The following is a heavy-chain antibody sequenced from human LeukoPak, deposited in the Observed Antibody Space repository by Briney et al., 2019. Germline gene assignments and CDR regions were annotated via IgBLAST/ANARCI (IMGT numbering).Heavy chain of an antibody. Sequence: GGSLRLSCAASGFTVSSNYMSWVRQAPGKWLEWVSVIYSGGSTYYADSVKGRFTISRDNSKNTLYLQMNSLRAEDTAVYYCARGITIFGVELDYWGQGTLVTVSS. CDR1: GFTVSSNY. CDR2: IYSGGST. V-gene: IGHV3-66*01. D-gene: IGHD3-3*01. CDR3: ARGITIFGVELDY. J-gene: IGHJ4*02.